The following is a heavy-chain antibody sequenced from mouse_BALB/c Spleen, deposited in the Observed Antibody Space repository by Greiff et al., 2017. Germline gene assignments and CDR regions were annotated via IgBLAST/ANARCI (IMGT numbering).Heavy chain of an antibody. CDR2: ISYDGSN. J-gene: IGHJ2*01. CDR1: GYSITSGYY. CDR3: ASRYDGHFDY. Sequence: DVKLQESGPGLVKPSQSLSLTCSVTGYSITSGYYWNWIRQFPGNKLEWMGYISYDGSNNYNPSLKNRISITRDTSKNQFFLKLNSVTTEDTATYYCASRYDGHFDYWGQGTTLTVSS. D-gene: IGHD2-14*01. V-gene: IGHV3-6*02.